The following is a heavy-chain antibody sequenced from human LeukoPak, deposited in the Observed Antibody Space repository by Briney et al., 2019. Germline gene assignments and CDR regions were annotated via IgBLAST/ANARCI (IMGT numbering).Heavy chain of an antibody. J-gene: IGHJ5*02. CDR1: GGTFSSYA. CDR3: ARLLTIFGVVTHGWFDP. D-gene: IGHD3-3*01. Sequence: ASVKVSCKASGGTFSSYAISWVRQAPGQGLEWMGWISAYNGNTNYAQKLQGRVTMTTDTSTSTAYMELRSLRSDDTAVYYCARLLTIFGVVTHGWFDPWGQGTLVTVSS. V-gene: IGHV1-18*01. CDR2: ISAYNGNT.